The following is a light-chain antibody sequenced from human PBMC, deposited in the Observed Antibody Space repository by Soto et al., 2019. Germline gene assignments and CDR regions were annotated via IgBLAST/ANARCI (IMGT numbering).Light chain of an antibody. V-gene: IGLV1-40*01. CDR1: SSNIGAGYD. CDR2: GNS. J-gene: IGLJ1*01. Sequence: QPVLTQPPSVSWAPGQRVTISCTGSSSNIGAGYDVHWYQQLPGTAPKLLIYGNSNRPSGVPDRFSGSKSGTSASLAITGLQAEDEADYYCQSYDSSLRVFGTGTKLTVL. CDR3: QSYDSSLRV.